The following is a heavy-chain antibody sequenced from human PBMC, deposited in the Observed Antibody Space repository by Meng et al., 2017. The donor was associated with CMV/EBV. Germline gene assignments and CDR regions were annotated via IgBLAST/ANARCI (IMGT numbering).Heavy chain of an antibody. CDR2: IYYSGST. V-gene: IGHV4-39*07. Sequence: LQESGPGFVKPSETLSLPCTVSGGSISSSSYYWGWIRQPPGKGLEWIGSIYYSGSTYYNPSLKSRVTISVDTSKNQFSLKLSSVTAADTAVYYCARDSAVAGVVDYWGQGTLVTVSS. D-gene: IGHD6-19*01. CDR1: GGSISSSSYY. J-gene: IGHJ4*02. CDR3: ARDSAVAGVVDY.